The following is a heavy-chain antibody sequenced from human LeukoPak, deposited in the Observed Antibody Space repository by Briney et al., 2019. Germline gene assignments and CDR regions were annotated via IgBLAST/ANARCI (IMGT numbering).Heavy chain of an antibody. Sequence: GGSLRLSCAASGFTFNTFNVNWVRQAPGKGLEWVSSITSGGDYIYYADSVKGRFTTSRDNAKNSLSLQLNSLPVEDTAVYYCARGHYDVLAASYKWTPDYWGQGTLVTVSS. CDR1: GFTFNTFN. CDR2: ITSGGDYI. CDR3: ARGHYDVLAASYKWTPDY. V-gene: IGHV3-21*01. D-gene: IGHD3-9*01. J-gene: IGHJ4*02.